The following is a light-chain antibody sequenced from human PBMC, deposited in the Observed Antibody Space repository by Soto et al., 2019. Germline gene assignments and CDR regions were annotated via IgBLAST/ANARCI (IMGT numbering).Light chain of an antibody. V-gene: IGLV4-69*01. Sequence: QLVLTQSPSASASLGASVKLTCTLHSGHSDYAIAWHQQQPEKGPRYLMSIKSNGNPSKGDGLPDRFSGSSSGAERYRTVSSLQSVDEADSYCLTWGSGFVEFGGGTKLTVL. CDR2: IKSNGNP. CDR1: SGHSDYA. CDR3: LTWGSGFVE. J-gene: IGLJ2*01.